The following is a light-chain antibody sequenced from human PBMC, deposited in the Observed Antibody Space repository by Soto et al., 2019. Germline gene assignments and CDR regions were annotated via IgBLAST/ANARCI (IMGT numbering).Light chain of an antibody. V-gene: IGLV2-8*01. J-gene: IGLJ1*01. CDR3: SSYAGSNTHYV. CDR2: EVS. Sequence: QCVRTQPPSASGVPVQSGTISCTGTSSDVGGYNYVSWYQQHPGKAPKLMIYEVSKRPSGVPDRFSGSKSGNTASLTVSGLQAEDEADYYCSSYAGSNTHYVFGTGTKVTVL. CDR1: SSDVGGYNY.